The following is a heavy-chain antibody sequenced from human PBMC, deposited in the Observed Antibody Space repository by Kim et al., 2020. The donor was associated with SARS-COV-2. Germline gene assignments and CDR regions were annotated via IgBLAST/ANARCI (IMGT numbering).Heavy chain of an antibody. D-gene: IGHD3-22*01. CDR3: ASEPMYYYDSSGYYGGMDV. J-gene: IGHJ6*02. V-gene: IGHV3-11*06. Sequence: GRFTISRDNAKNSLYLQMNSLRAEDTAVYYCASEPMYYYDSSGYYGGMDVWGQGTTVTVSS.